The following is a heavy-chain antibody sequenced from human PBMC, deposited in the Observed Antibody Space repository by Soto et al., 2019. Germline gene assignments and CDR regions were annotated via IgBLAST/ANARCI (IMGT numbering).Heavy chain of an antibody. CDR3: AREVGDPWTIYGMDV. CDR1: GFTVSSNY. V-gene: IGHV3-66*01. CDR2: IYSGGST. J-gene: IGHJ6*02. D-gene: IGHD3-16*01. Sequence: EVQLVESGGGLVQPGGSLRLSCAASGFTVSSNYMSWVGQAPGKGLEWVSVIYSGGSTYYADSVKGRFTISRDNSKNTLYLQMNSLRAEDTAVYYCAREVGDPWTIYGMDVWGQGTTVTVSS.